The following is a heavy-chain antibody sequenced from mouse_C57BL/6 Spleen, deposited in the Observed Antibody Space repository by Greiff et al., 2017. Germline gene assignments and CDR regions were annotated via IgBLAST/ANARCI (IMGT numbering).Heavy chain of an antibody. Sequence: EVKLMESGGGLVQPGGSLKLSCAASGFTFSDYYMYWVRQTPEKGLEWVAYISNGGGSTYYPDTVKGRVTISRDNAKNTLYLQMSRLKSEDTAMYYCARGDLLFYYFDYWGQGTTLTVSS. J-gene: IGHJ2*01. CDR1: GFTFSDYY. V-gene: IGHV5-12*01. CDR3: ARGDLLFYYFDY. D-gene: IGHD1-1*01. CDR2: ISNGGGST.